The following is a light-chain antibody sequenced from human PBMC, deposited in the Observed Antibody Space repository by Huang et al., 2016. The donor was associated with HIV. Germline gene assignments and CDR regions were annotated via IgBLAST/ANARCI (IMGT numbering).Light chain of an antibody. J-gene: IGKJ1*01. CDR1: QTVLYCLNKKNY. CDR3: LQYYSVPQT. V-gene: IGKV4-1*01. CDR2: LAT. Sequence: DIVMTQSPDSLAVSSGERATINCKSSQTVLYCLNKKNYLAWFQQKPGRLPKLLIYLATTRESGVPDRFSGSGSGTDFTLTINNLQAEDVAVYFCLQYYSVPQTFGHGTKVEIK.